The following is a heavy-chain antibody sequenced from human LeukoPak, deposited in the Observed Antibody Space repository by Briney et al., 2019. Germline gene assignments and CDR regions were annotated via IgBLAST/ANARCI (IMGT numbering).Heavy chain of an antibody. D-gene: IGHD4-17*01. V-gene: IGHV3-23*01. J-gene: IGHJ4*02. CDR3: AKARGSDYGDYVIFDY. Sequence: GGSLRLSCAASGFSFSNFGMSWVRQAPGKGLEWVSILSGSGGDTYYADSVKGRFSISRDNSKNTLYLQMNSLRAEDTALYYCAKARGSDYGDYVIFDYWGQGTLVTVSS. CDR2: LSGSGGDT. CDR1: GFSFSNFG.